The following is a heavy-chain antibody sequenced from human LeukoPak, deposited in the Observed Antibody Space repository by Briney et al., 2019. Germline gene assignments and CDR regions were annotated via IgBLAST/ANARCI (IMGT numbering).Heavy chain of an antibody. V-gene: IGHV3-23*01. CDR1: GFTFSAYA. Sequence: QPGGSLRPSGTASGFTFSAYAMMWVRQAPGKGREWVSAIRGGGGSAFYADSVKGRFTISRDNSKYTLFLQMNSLRPEATAVYYCARDPNGDYIGAFDMWGPGTMVTVSS. J-gene: IGHJ3*02. CDR2: IRGGGGSA. CDR3: ARDPNGDYIGAFDM. D-gene: IGHD4-17*01.